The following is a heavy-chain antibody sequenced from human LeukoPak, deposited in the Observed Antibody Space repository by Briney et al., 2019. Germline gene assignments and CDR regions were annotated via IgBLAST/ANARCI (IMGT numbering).Heavy chain of an antibody. CDR2: IYYSGST. D-gene: IGHD6-6*01. Sequence: SETLSLTCTVSGGSISSGDYYWSWIRQPPGKGLEWIGYIYYSGSTYYNPSLKSRVTISVDTSKNQFSLKLSSVTAADTAVYYCARTSSSGGYYYYMDVWGKGTTVTVSS. CDR1: GGSISSGDYY. J-gene: IGHJ6*03. CDR3: ARTSSSGGYYYYMDV. V-gene: IGHV4-30-4*01.